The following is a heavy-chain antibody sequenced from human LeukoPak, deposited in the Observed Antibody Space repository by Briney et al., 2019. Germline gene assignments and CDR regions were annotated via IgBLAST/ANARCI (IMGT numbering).Heavy chain of an antibody. CDR3: AREHLTAVTRWLDP. Sequence: KSGGSLRLSCAASGFTFSDYYMSWIRQAPGKGLEWVSYISSSGATGYYADSVRGRFTISRDNAKNSVYLQMNSLRAEDTAVYYCAREHLTAVTRWLDPWGQGTLVTVSS. D-gene: IGHD4-17*01. CDR2: ISSSGATG. V-gene: IGHV3-11*04. J-gene: IGHJ5*02. CDR1: GFTFSDYY.